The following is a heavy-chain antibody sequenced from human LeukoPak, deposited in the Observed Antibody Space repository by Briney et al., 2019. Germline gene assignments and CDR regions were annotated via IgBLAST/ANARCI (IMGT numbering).Heavy chain of an antibody. V-gene: IGHV1-2*02. CDR1: GYTFTGYY. CDR3: AKERTHIVVVTATRFDY. CDR2: INPNSGGT. J-gene: IGHJ4*02. D-gene: IGHD2-21*02. Sequence: GASVKVSCKASGYTFTGYYMHWVRQAPGQGLEWMGWINPNSGGTNYAQKFQGRVTMTRDTSISTAYMELSRLRSDDTAVYYCAKERTHIVVVTATRFDYWGQGTLVTVSS.